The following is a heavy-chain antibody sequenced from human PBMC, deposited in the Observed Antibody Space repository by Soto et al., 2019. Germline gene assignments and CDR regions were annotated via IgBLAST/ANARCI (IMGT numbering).Heavy chain of an antibody. CDR1: GFTFSSYP. Sequence: QVQLVESGGGVVQPGRSLRLSCAASGFTFSSYPMHWVRQSPGQGLEWVAVISYDGSTKYYADSVKGRFTISRDNSKNTLYLQMSGLRGDDTAVYYCARGYFVDYWGQGTLVTVSS. CDR3: ARGYFVDY. CDR2: ISYDGSTK. D-gene: IGHD5-18*01. V-gene: IGHV3-30-3*01. J-gene: IGHJ4*02.